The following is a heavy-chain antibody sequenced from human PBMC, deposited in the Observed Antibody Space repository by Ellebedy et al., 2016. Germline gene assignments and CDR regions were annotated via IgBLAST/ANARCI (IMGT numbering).Heavy chain of an antibody. D-gene: IGHD3-22*01. V-gene: IGHV1-69*13. CDR3: ARAGDYYDSSGP. J-gene: IGHJ2*01. CDR2: IIPIFGTA. CDR1: GGTFSSYA. Sequence: ASVKVSCKASGGTFSSYAISWVRQAPGQGLEWMGGIIPIFGTANYAQKFQGRVTITADESTSTAYMELSSLRSEDTAVYYCARAGDYYDSSGPWGRGTLVTVSS.